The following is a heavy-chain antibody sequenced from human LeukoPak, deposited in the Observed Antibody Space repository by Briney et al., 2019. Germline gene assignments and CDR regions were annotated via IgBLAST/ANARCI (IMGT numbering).Heavy chain of an antibody. CDR1: GGSISSYY. Sequence: PSETLSLTCTVSGGSISSYYWSWIRQPPGKGLEWIGYIYYSGSTNYNPSLKSRVTISVDTSKNQFSLKLSSVTAADTAVYYCARVGGSYDDYYYYYYMDVWGKGTTVTVSS. CDR3: ARVGGSYDDYYYYYYMDV. V-gene: IGHV4-59*08. D-gene: IGHD1-26*01. CDR2: IYYSGST. J-gene: IGHJ6*03.